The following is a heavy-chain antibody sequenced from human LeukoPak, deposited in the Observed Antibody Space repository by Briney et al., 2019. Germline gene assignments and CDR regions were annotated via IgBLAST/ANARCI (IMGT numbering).Heavy chain of an antibody. CDR1: GYTFTSYG. J-gene: IGHJ4*02. CDR3: ARVLYDSSGYYSSPIDY. V-gene: IGHV1-18*01. D-gene: IGHD3-22*01. CDR2: ISAYNGNT. Sequence: ASVTVSCKASGYTFTSYGISWVRQAPGQGLEWMGWISAYNGNTNYAQKLQGRVTMTTDTSTSTAYMELRSLRSDDTAVYYCARVLYDSSGYYSSPIDYWGQGTLVTVSS.